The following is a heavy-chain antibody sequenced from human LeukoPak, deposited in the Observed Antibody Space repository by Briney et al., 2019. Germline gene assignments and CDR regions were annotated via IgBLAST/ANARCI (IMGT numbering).Heavy chain of an antibody. Sequence: SETLSLTCTVSGGSISSSSYYWGWIRQPPGKGLEWIGSIYYSGSTYYNPSLKSRVTISVDTSKNQFSLKLSSVTAADTAVYYCAGVSLKVPFDYLGQGTLVTVSS. J-gene: IGHJ4*02. CDR1: GGSISSSSYY. D-gene: IGHD2-2*01. CDR2: IYYSGST. CDR3: AGVSLKVPFDY. V-gene: IGHV4-39*01.